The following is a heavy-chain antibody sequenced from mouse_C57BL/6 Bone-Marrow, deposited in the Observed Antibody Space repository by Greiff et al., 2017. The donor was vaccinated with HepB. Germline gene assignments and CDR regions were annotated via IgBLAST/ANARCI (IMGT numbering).Heavy chain of an antibody. CDR2: IHPNSGST. Sequence: QVLLQQPGAELVKPGASVKLSCKASGYTFTSYWMHWVKQRPGQGLEWIGMIHPNSGSTNYNEKFKRKATLTVDKSSSTAYMQLSSLTSEDSAVDYCARRDYSNWFAYWGQGTLVTVSA. CDR3: ARRDYSNWFAY. D-gene: IGHD2-5*01. CDR1: GYTFTSYW. V-gene: IGHV1-64*01. J-gene: IGHJ3*01.